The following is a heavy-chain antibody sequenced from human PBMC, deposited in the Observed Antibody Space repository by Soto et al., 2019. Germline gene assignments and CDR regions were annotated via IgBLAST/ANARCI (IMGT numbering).Heavy chain of an antibody. CDR2: INPYNGNT. V-gene: IGHV1-18*04. CDR3: AKDPGRARFTY. D-gene: IGHD1-1*01. Sequence: ASVKVSCKASGYSFSSYGVSWVRQAPGQGLEWIGWINPYNGNTLNAQNLQGRVTLTTDTSTSTAYMELRSLRSDDTAIYYCAKDPGRARFTYWGQGTLVTVSA. CDR1: GYSFSSYG. J-gene: IGHJ4*01.